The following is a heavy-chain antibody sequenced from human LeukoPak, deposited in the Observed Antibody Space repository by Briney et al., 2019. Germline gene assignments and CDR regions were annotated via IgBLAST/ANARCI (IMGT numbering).Heavy chain of an antibody. CDR1: GFTFSSYG. CDR2: IKPDGSDK. Sequence: GGSLRLSCAASGFTFSSYGMHWVRQAPGKGLEWVANIKPDGSDKYYVDSVKGRFFVSRDNTKNLVYLQMSGLRAEDTAVYYCARGILQYWGQGTLVTVSS. J-gene: IGHJ4*02. CDR3: ARGILQY. V-gene: IGHV3-7*01.